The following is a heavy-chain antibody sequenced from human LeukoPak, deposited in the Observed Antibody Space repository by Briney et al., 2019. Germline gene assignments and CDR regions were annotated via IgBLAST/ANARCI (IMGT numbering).Heavy chain of an antibody. CDR3: ATDDYGGLDY. V-gene: IGHV3-21*01. CDR2: LSSSSTYI. D-gene: IGHD4-23*01. J-gene: IGHJ4*02. CDR1: GFTFSSYA. Sequence: GGSLRLSCAASGFTFSSYAMNWVRQAPGKGLEWVSSLSSSSTYIYYADSVKGRFTISRDNAKNSLYLQMNSLRAEDTAVYYCATDDYGGLDYWGQGTLVTVSS.